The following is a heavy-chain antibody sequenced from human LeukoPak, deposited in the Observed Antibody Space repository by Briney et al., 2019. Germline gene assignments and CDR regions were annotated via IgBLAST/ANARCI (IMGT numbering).Heavy chain of an antibody. Sequence: GGSLRLSCAASGFTFNTYSMNWVRQAPGKGLEWVSSISRSSSYIYYADSVKGRFTISRDNAKNSLYLQMNSLRAEDTAVYYCARDHYGGNSGIDYWAREPWSPSPQ. CDR3: ARDHYGGNSGIDY. V-gene: IGHV3-21*01. CDR2: ISRSSSYI. CDR1: GFTFNTYS. D-gene: IGHD4-23*01. J-gene: IGHJ4*02.